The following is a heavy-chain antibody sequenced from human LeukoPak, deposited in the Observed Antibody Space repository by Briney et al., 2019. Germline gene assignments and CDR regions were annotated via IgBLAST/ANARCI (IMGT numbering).Heavy chain of an antibody. CDR1: GGSISNNNYY. V-gene: IGHV4-39*01. CDR3: ARQNYDILTGHYLYFDL. D-gene: IGHD3-9*01. J-gene: IGHJ2*01. CDR2: IYYSGST. Sequence: KPSETLSLTCTVSGGSISNNNYYWGWIRQPPGKGLEWIGSIYYSGSTYYNPSLKSRVTISVDTSRNQFSLKLSSVTAADTAVYYCARQNYDILTGHYLYFDLWGRGTLLTVSS.